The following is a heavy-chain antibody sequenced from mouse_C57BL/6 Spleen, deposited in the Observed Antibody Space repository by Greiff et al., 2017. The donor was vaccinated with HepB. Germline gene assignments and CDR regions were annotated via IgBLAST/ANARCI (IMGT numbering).Heavy chain of an antibody. J-gene: IGHJ1*03. Sequence: VQLQQPGAELVKPGASVKLSCKASGYTFTSYWMHWVKQRPGQGLEWIGMILPNSGSTNYNEKFKSKATLTVDKTSSTAYMQLSSLTSEDSAVYYCARKGTTVVDWYFDVWGTGTTVTVSS. CDR1: GYTFTSYW. CDR2: ILPNSGST. CDR3: ARKGTTVVDWYFDV. V-gene: IGHV1-64*01. D-gene: IGHD1-1*01.